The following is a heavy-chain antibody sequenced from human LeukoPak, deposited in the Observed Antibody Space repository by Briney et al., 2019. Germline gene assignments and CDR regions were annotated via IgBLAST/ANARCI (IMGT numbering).Heavy chain of an antibody. CDR2: IYYSGST. V-gene: IGHV4-59*12. Sequence: SETLSLTCTVSGGSISSYYWSWIRQPPGKGLEWIGYIYYSGSTNYNPSLKSRVTISVDTSKNQFSLKLSSVTAADTAVYYCARESIGTGIDYWGQGTLVTVSS. D-gene: IGHD1-1*01. CDR3: ARESIGTGIDY. CDR1: GGSISSYY. J-gene: IGHJ4*02.